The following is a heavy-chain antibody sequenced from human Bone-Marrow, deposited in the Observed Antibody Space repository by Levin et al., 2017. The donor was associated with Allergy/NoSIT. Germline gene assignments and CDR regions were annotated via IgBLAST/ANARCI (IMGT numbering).Heavy chain of an antibody. CDR3: AKDGRGYTTSSGWGVDY. CDR2: ISGSGGST. D-gene: IGHD6-6*01. CDR1: GFTFSSYA. Sequence: GGSLRLSCAASGFTFSSYAMSWVRQAPGKGLEWVSGISGSGGSTYYADSVKGRFTISRDNSKNTLYLQMNSLRVEDTALYYCAKDGRGYTTSSGWGVDYWGQGTLVTVSS. V-gene: IGHV3-23*01. J-gene: IGHJ4*02.